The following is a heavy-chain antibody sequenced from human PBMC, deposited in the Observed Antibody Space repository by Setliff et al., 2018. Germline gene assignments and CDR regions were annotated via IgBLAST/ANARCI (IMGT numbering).Heavy chain of an antibody. J-gene: IGHJ4*02. V-gene: IGHV1-2*02. CDR1: GYTFTDYY. CDR3: TRSGGSNWQTKLDY. Sequence: GASVKVSCKASGYTFTDYYMQWVRQAPGQGLEWMGNINTDSGATNYAHKFQGRVTMTTDTSITTAYMELNSLTSDDTAVYFCTRSGGSNWQTKLDYWGQGTLVTVSS. D-gene: IGHD2-15*01. CDR2: INTDSGAT.